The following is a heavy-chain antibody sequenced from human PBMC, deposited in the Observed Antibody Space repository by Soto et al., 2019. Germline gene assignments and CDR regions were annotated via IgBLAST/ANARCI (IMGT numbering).Heavy chain of an antibody. CDR1: GGSTNSRSDY. J-gene: IGHJ4*02. V-gene: IGHV4-39*01. CDR2: VYYSGST. Sequence: SETLSLTCTVSGGSTNSRSDYWGWIRQPPGKGLEWIGSVYYSGSTHDNPSLQSRVTISVDTSRNQFSLNLISVTATDTAVYFCARQPRGPGYGERGLYFDYWGQGTLVTVSS. D-gene: IGHD3-16*01. CDR3: ARQPRGPGYGERGLYFDY.